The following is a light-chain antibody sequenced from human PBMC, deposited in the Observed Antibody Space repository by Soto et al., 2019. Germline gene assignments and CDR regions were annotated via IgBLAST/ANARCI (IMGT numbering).Light chain of an antibody. V-gene: IGLV2-23*02. J-gene: IGLJ3*02. CDR1: NSDVGKYDF. CDR2: EVT. Sequence: QSVLTQPASVSGTPGQSITISCTGTNSDVGKYDFVSWYQHYPDRAPKFIIYEVTKRPSGVSHRFSGSKSGNTASLTISGLQAEDEAHYYCCSYTASETVVFGGGTKLTVL. CDR3: CSYTASETVV.